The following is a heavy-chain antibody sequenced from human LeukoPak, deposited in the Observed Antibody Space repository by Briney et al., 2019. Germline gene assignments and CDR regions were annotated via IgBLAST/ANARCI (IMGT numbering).Heavy chain of an antibody. Sequence: GGSLRLSCAASGFTFDDYAMHWVRQAPGKGLEWVSGISRNSGSIGYADSVKGRFTISRDNAKNSLYLQMNSLRAEDMAFYYCAKKAGTGWYFDLWGRGTLVTVSS. J-gene: IGHJ2*01. CDR2: ISRNSGSI. D-gene: IGHD6-19*01. V-gene: IGHV3-9*03. CDR1: GFTFDDYA. CDR3: AKKAGTGWYFDL.